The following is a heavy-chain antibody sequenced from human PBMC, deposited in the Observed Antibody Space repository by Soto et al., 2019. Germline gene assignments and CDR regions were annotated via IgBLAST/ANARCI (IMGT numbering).Heavy chain of an antibody. J-gene: IGHJ4*02. Sequence: QVQLVQSGAEVKKPGASVKVSCKASGYTFSSFDINWVRQATGQGLEWMGWMNPNSGNTGYAQKFQGRVTMTRTTSISTTYMELSSLRSEDTAVYYCAVPTVARSYNYWGQGTLVTVSS. V-gene: IGHV1-8*01. D-gene: IGHD1-26*01. CDR1: GYTFSSFD. CDR3: AVPTVARSYNY. CDR2: MNPNSGNT.